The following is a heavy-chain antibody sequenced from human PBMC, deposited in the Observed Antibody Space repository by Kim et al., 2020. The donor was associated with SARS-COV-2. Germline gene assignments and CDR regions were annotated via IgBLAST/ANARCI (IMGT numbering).Heavy chain of an antibody. CDR3: VREVETGTFDS. J-gene: IGHJ4*02. CDR1: GGSINGYS. CDR2: IYYSGRT. V-gene: IGHV4-59*01. Sequence: SETLSLTCTVFGGSINGYSWNWIRQPPGKGLGWIGSIYYSGRTNYNPSLKSRVTISVDPSKKQFSLELSSVTAADTAVYYCVREVETGTFDSWGQGSLVTVSS. D-gene: IGHD3-10*01.